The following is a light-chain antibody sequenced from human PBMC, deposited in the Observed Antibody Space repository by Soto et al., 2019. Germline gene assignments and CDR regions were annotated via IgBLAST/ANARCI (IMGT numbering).Light chain of an antibody. CDR3: QQRSNWPPFT. V-gene: IGKV1-39*01. CDR2: AAS. CDR1: QSISNY. J-gene: IGKJ5*01. Sequence: DIQMTQSPSSLSASVGDRVSISCRASQSISNYLNWYQQKPGKAPKVLIFAASRLQSGVPSRFSGSGSGTDFTLTISSLEPEDFAVYYCQQRSNWPPFTFGQGTDWRL.